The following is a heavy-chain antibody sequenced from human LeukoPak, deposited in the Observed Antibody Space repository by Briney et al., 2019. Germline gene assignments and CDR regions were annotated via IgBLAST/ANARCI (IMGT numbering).Heavy chain of an antibody. CDR2: ISAYNGNT. Sequence: GASVKVSFKASGYTFTSYGISWVRQAPGQGLEWMGWISAYNGNTIYAQKIQGRVTMTTDTSTSTAYMELRSLRSDDTAVYYCARERGLSGSYSFDYWGQGTLVTVSS. CDR1: GYTFTSYG. D-gene: IGHD1-26*01. J-gene: IGHJ4*02. CDR3: ARERGLSGSYSFDY. V-gene: IGHV1-18*01.